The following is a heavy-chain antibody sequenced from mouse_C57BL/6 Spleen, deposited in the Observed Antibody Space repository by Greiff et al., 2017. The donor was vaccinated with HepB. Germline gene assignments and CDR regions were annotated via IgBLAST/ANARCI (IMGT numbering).Heavy chain of an antibody. CDR2: IYPGSGST. CDR3: ARAITTVVANYFDY. J-gene: IGHJ2*01. Sequence: QVQLQQPGAELVKPGASVKMSCKASGYTFTSYWIAWVKQRPGQGLEWIGDIYPGSGSTNYNEKFKSKATLTVDTSSSTAYVQLSSLTSEDSAVYYCARAITTVVANYFDYWGQGTTLTVSS. D-gene: IGHD1-1*01. CDR1: GYTFTSYW. V-gene: IGHV1-55*01.